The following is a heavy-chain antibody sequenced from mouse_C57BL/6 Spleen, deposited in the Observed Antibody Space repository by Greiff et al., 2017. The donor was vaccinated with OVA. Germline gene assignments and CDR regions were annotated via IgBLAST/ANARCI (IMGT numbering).Heavy chain of an antibody. CDR3: ARKGGGNPFDY. V-gene: IGHV1-76*01. CDR1: GYTFTDYY. Sequence: VKLQESGAELVRPGASVKLSCKASGYTFTDYYINWVKQRPGQGLEWIARIYPGSGNTYYNEKFKGKATLTAEKSSSTAYMQLSSLTSEDSAVYFCARKGGGNPFDYWGQGTTLTVSS. J-gene: IGHJ2*01. CDR2: IYPGSGNT. D-gene: IGHD1-1*02.